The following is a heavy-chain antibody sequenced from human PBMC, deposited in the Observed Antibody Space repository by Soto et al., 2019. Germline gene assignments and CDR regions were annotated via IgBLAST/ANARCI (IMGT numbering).Heavy chain of an antibody. V-gene: IGHV1-18*01. D-gene: IGHD3-3*01. CDR1: GYTFTSYG. Sequence: QVQLVQSGPEVKKPGAAVKVSCKTSGYTFTSYGISWVRQAPGQVLEWMGWISTSKGDTNYAQRFQGRVTMTTDTSTSTAYMELRSLRSDDTAVYYCATRSPALDVWGHGTLVTVSS. CDR2: ISTSKGDT. CDR3: ATRSPALDV. J-gene: IGHJ4*01.